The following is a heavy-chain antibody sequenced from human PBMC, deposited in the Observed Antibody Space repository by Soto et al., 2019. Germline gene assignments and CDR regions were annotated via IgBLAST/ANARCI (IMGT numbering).Heavy chain of an antibody. J-gene: IGHJ6*02. CDR2: IYPGDSDT. Sequence: GASLKISCKGSGYSFTSYWIGWVRQMPGKGLEWMRIIYPGDSDTRYSPSFQGQVTISADKSISTAYLQWSSLKASDTAMYYCARHPLCSSTSCRGYYYYGMDVWGQGTTVTVSS. CDR1: GYSFTSYW. D-gene: IGHD2-2*01. CDR3: ARHPLCSSTSCRGYYYYGMDV. V-gene: IGHV5-51*01.